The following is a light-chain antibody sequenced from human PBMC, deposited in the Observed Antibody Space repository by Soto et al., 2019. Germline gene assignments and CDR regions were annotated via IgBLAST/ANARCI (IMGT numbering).Light chain of an antibody. CDR2: GAS. V-gene: IGKV3-15*01. Sequence: EIVMTQSPATLSVSPGERATLSCRASQSVSSNLAWYQQKPGQAPRLLIYGASTRATGIPARFSGSGSGTEFTLTISSLQSGDFAVYYCQKYNNWPPWTFGQGTKV. CDR3: QKYNNWPPWT. CDR1: QSVSSN. J-gene: IGKJ1*01.